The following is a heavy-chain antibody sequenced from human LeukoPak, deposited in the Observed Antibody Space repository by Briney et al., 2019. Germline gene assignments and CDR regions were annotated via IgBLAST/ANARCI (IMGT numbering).Heavy chain of an antibody. J-gene: IGHJ6*03. D-gene: IGHD2-2*03. V-gene: IGHV4-34*01. Sequence: SETLSLTCAVYGGSFSGYYWSWIRQPPGKGLEWIGEINHSGSTNYNPSLKSRVTISVDTSKNQFSLKLGSVTAADTAVYYCARLDIVVVPAGGYYYYYMDVWGKGTTVTVSS. CDR2: INHSGST. CDR1: GGSFSGYY. CDR3: ARLDIVVVPAGGYYYYYMDV.